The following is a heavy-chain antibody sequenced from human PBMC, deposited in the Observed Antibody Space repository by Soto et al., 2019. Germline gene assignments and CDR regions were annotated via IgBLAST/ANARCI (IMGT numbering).Heavy chain of an antibody. CDR2: ISYDGSNK. V-gene: IGHV3-30*18. Sequence: QVQLVESGGGVVQPGRSLRLSCAASGFTFSSYGMHWVRQAPGKGLEWVAVISYDGSNKYYADSVKGRFTISRDNSKNTLYLQMNSRRAEDTAVYYCAKSASAAAAGTHYWGQGTLVTVSS. CDR3: AKSASAAAAGTHY. D-gene: IGHD6-13*01. J-gene: IGHJ4*02. CDR1: GFTFSSYG.